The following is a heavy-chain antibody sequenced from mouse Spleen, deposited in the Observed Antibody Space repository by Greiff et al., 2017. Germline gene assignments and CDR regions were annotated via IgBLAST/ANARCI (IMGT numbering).Heavy chain of an antibody. CDR2: IYPGDGDT. J-gene: IGHJ3*01. CDR3: ARELLFAY. Sequence: VQLQQSGPELVKPGASVKISCKASGYAFSSSWMNWVKQRPGKGLEWIGRIYPGDGDTNYNGKFKGKATLTADKSSSTAYMQLSSLTSEDSAVYFCARELLFAYWGQGTLVTVSA. V-gene: IGHV1-82*01. CDR1: GYAFSSSW.